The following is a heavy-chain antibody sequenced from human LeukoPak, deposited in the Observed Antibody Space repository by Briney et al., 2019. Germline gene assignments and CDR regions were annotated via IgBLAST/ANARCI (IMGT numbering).Heavy chain of an antibody. CDR3: ARGIHYYYDSSGYYYFDY. V-gene: IGHV3-7*01. J-gene: IGHJ4*02. CDR1: GFTFSSYW. D-gene: IGHD3-22*01. Sequence: PGGSLRLSCAASGFTFSSYWMSWVRQAPGKGLEWVANIKQDGSEKYYVGSVKGRFTISRDNAKNSLYLQMNSLRAEDTAVYYCARGIHYYYDSSGYYYFDYWGQGTLVTVSS. CDR2: IKQDGSEK.